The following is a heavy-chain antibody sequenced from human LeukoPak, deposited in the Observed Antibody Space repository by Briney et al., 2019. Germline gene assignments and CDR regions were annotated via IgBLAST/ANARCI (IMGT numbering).Heavy chain of an antibody. CDR2: IIPFVGTP. Sequence: SVKVSCKASGGTFSTYSISWVRQAPGQGLEWMGGIIPFVGTPHYAQKFQGRVTITADESTSTAYMELSSLRSEDTAVYYCARDPDSVPHPITSTINWWVDPWGQGTLVTVSS. CDR1: GGTFSTYS. D-gene: IGHD1-14*01. V-gene: IGHV1-69*13. J-gene: IGHJ5*02. CDR3: ARDPDSVPHPITSTINWWVDP.